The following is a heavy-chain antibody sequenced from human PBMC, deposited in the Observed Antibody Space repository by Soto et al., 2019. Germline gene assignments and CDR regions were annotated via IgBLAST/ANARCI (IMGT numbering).Heavy chain of an antibody. CDR2: ISSNGGST. D-gene: IGHD4-17*01. CDR3: ARAADYGDYVAYFDY. J-gene: IGHJ4*02. CDR1: GFTFSSYA. V-gene: IGHV3-64*01. Sequence: GGSLRLSCAASGFTFSSYAMHWVRQAPGKGLEYVSAISSNGGSTYYANSVKGRFTISRDNSKNTLYLQMGSLRAEDMAVYYCARAADYGDYVAYFDYWGQGTLVTVSS.